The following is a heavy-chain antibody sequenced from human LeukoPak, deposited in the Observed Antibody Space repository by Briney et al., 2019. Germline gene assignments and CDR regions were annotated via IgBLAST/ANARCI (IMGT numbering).Heavy chain of an antibody. D-gene: IGHD3-3*01. Sequence: GGSLRLSCAASGFTFSNFAMSWVRQAPGKGLEWVSAISGSGDNTYYADSVKGRFTFSRDNSKNTVYLQMNSLRAEDTAVYYCAKDRGYDFWSGYFCDYWGQGTLVTVSS. J-gene: IGHJ4*02. CDR1: GFTFSNFA. V-gene: IGHV3-23*01. CDR3: AKDRGYDFWSGYFCDY. CDR2: ISGSGDNT.